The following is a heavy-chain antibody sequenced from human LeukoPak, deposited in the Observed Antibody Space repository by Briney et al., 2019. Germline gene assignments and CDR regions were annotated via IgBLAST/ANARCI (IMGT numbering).Heavy chain of an antibody. CDR3: ARTIRLGELSLGWYFDL. CDR1: GGSISSYY. CDR2: IYTSGST. J-gene: IGHJ2*01. V-gene: IGHV4-4*07. D-gene: IGHD3-16*02. Sequence: PSETLSLTCTVSGGSISSYYWSWIRQPAGKGLEWIGRIYTSGSTNYDPSLKSRVTMSVDTSKNQFSLKLSSVTAADTAVYYCARTIRLGELSLGWYFDLWGRGTLVTVSS.